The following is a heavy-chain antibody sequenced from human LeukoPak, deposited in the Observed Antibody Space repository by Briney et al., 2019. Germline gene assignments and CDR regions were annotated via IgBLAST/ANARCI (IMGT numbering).Heavy chain of an antibody. D-gene: IGHD6-13*01. Sequence: GGSLRLSCAASGFTFSDYYMTWIRQAPGKGLECVSYISSSSDYTNYPDSVKGRFTISRDNAKNSLYLQMNSLRDEDTALYYCARRTPIVVAGIFDYWGQGTLVTVSS. V-gene: IGHV3-11*06. CDR1: GFTFSDYY. J-gene: IGHJ4*02. CDR3: ARRTPIVVAGIFDY. CDR2: ISSSSDYT.